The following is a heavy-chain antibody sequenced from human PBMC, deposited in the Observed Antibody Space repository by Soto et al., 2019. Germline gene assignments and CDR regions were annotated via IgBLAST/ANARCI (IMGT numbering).Heavy chain of an antibody. Sequence: GGSLRLSCAASGFTFSSYEMNWVRQAPGKGLEWVSYISSSGSTIYYADSVKGRFTISRDNAKNSLYLQMNSLRAEDTAVYDCARFVAYDFWSGSQMDVCGQGTTVTVSS. CDR2: ISSSGSTI. CDR1: GFTFSSYE. V-gene: IGHV3-48*03. J-gene: IGHJ6*02. D-gene: IGHD3-3*01. CDR3: ARFVAYDFWSGSQMDV.